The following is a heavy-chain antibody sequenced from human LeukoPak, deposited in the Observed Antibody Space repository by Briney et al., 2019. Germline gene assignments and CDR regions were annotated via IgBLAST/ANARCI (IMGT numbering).Heavy chain of an antibody. J-gene: IGHJ5*02. CDR3: ARLGDFWSGYYRWDWFDP. D-gene: IGHD3-3*01. Sequence: SETLSLTCAVSGGSISSSNWWSWVRQPPGKGLEWIGEIYHSGSTNYNPSLKSRVTISVDKSKNQFSLKLSSVTAADTAVYYCARLGDFWSGYYRWDWFDPWGQGTLVTVSS. CDR2: IYHSGST. V-gene: IGHV4-4*02. CDR1: GGSISSSNW.